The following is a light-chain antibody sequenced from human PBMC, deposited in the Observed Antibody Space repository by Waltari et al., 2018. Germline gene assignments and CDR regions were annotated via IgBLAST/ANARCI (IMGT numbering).Light chain of an antibody. CDR2: DVN. Sequence: QSALTQPRSVSGSPAQSVTISCSGTSSDIGGYNYVSWYQQYPGKAPKLIIYDVNKRPPGVPDRFSGSKSDNTASLTISGLQTEDEADYCCCSYAGPDNHVVFGGGTKMTVL. CDR1: SSDIGGYNY. CDR3: CSYAGPDNHVV. J-gene: IGLJ2*01. V-gene: IGLV2-11*01.